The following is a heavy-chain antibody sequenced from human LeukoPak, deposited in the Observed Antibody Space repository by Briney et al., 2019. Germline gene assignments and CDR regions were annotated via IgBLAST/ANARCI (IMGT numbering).Heavy chain of an antibody. CDR1: GFTFNSYA. CDR3: ARPVGITNRVMEDY. CDR2: ISASGDRT. V-gene: IGHV3-23*01. J-gene: IGHJ4*01. D-gene: IGHD2-8*01. Sequence: AGGSLRLSCVASGFTFNSYAMSWFRQAPGKGLEWVSSISASGDRTYYPDSVKGRFTISRDNSKNTLSLQMNSLRAEDTAVYFCARPVGITNRVMEDYWGHGSLVTVSS.